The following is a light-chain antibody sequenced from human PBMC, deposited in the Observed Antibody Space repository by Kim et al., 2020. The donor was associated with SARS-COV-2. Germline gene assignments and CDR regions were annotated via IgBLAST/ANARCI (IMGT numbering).Light chain of an antibody. Sequence: ADAISRCATSSDVSGYAYVFWYQQRPGKAPKLMIYDVDKRPSGVPDRCSGSKAGNTASLSISGLQADDEADYYCCSFAGSSTLGVFGTGTKVTVL. CDR1: SSDVSGYAY. CDR2: DVD. CDR3: CSFAGSSTLGV. V-gene: IGLV2-11*01. J-gene: IGLJ1*01.